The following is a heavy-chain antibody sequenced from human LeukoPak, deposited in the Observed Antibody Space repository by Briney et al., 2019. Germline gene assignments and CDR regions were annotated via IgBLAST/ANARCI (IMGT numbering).Heavy chain of an antibody. V-gene: IGHV3-23*01. J-gene: IGHJ4*02. D-gene: IGHD3-22*01. CDR2: ISSSGGSP. CDR3: ADLGTTYYYDRSTY. Sequence: PGGSLRLSCAASGFSFSSYAMSWVRQAPGRGPEWVSGISSSGGSPHYADSVQGRFTISRDNSKNTLFLQMTGLRAEDTAVYYCADLGTTYYYDRSTYWGQGTLVAVSS. CDR1: GFSFSSYA.